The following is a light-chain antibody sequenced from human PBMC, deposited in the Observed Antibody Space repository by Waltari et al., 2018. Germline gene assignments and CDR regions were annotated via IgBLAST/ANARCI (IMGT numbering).Light chain of an antibody. J-gene: IGKJ2*03. V-gene: IGKV1-39*01. Sequence: DIQMSQSPSSLSASVGERVTITCRASQGISSYLNWYQQKPGKAPKLLIYNAKSLASGVPSRFSGSGSGTEFTLTISSLQPEDFATYYCQQGHSNPYSFGQGTKVEIK. CDR3: QQGHSNPYS. CDR1: QGISSY. CDR2: NAK.